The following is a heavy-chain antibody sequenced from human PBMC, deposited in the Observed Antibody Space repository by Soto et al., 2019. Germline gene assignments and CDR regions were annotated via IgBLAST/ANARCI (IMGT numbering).Heavy chain of an antibody. V-gene: IGHV3-30*18. J-gene: IGHJ4*02. CDR3: AKGMDTAMAAHYFDY. CDR1: GFTFSSYG. CDR2: ISYDGSNK. Sequence: VQLVESGGGVVQPGRSLRLSCAASGFTFSSYGMHWVRQAPGKGLEWVAVISYDGSNKYYADSVKGRFTISRDNSKNTLYLQMNSLRAEDTAVYYCAKGMDTAMAAHYFDYWGQGTLVTVSS. D-gene: IGHD5-18*01.